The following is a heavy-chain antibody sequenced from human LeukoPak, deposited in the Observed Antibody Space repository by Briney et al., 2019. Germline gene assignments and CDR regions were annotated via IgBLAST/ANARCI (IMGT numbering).Heavy chain of an antibody. CDR2: ISGSDSST. J-gene: IGHJ3*02. CDR1: GFTFSSYA. CDR3: AKPGGYSYGLADAFDI. V-gene: IGHV3-23*01. Sequence: GGSLRLSCAAAGFTFSSYAMSWVRQAPGKWLEWVSAISGSDSSTYYADSVKGRFTISRDHSKNKLYLQMNSLRAEDTAVYYCAKPGGYSYGLADAFDIWGQGTMVTVSS. D-gene: IGHD5-18*01.